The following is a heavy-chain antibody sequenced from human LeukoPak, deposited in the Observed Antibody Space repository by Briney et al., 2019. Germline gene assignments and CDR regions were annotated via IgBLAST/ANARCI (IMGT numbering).Heavy chain of an antibody. CDR3: VRDEGFHGSGSN. CDR1: GFTFSSYA. D-gene: IGHD3-10*01. J-gene: IGHJ4*02. CDR2: ISGSGGST. V-gene: IGHV3-23*01. Sequence: GGSLRLSCAASGFTFSSYAMSWVRQAPGKGLEWVSAISGSGGSTYYADSVKGRFTISRDNSKNTLYLQMNTLRVEDTAVYYCVRDEGFHGSGSNWGPGTLVTVSS.